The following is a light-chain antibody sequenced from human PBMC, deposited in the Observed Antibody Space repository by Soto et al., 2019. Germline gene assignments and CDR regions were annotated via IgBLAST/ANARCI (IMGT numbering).Light chain of an antibody. Sequence: DVVLTQSPLSLSVTLGQPASISCRSSQSLVYNDGNTYLHWFHQRPGQSPRRLIYKVSNRDSGVPDISSGSGSGTDFTLTITRVDAEDVGLSFCFQGTHWTTRGTFGQGTKVEIK. CDR3: FQGTHWTTRGT. CDR1: QSLVYNDGNTY. V-gene: IGKV2-30*01. J-gene: IGKJ1*01. CDR2: KVS.